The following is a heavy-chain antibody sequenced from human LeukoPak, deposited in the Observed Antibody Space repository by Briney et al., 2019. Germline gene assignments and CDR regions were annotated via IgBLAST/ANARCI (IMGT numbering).Heavy chain of an antibody. D-gene: IGHD1-14*01. V-gene: IGHV4-61*02. CDR2: IYTSGST. CDR3: ARGSNRGYYYYYMDV. Sequence: SETLSLTCTVSGGSLSSGSYYWRWIRQPAGKGLEWIGRIYTSGSTNYNPSLKSRVTISVDTSKNQFSLKLSSVTAADTAVYYCARGSNRGYYYYYMDVWGKGTTVTVSS. CDR1: GGSLSSGSYY. J-gene: IGHJ6*03.